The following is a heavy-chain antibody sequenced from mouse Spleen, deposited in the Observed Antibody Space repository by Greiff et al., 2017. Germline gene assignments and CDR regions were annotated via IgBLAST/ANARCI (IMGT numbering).Heavy chain of an antibody. J-gene: IGHJ2*01. V-gene: IGHV1-69*01. CDR1: GYTFTSYW. D-gene: IGHD4-1*01. Sequence: QVQLQQPGAELVMPGASVKLSCKASGYTFTSYWMHWVKQRPGQGLEWIGEIDPSDSYTNYNQKFKGKATLTVDKSSSTAYMQLSSLTSEDSAVYYCARYRTGGYYFDYWGQGTTLTVSS. CDR2: IDPSDSYT. CDR3: ARYRTGGYYFDY.